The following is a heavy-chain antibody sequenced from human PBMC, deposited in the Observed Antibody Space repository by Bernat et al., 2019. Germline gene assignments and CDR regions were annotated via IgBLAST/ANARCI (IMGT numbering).Heavy chain of an antibody. CDR1: GFTFSSYE. J-gene: IGHJ5*02. Sequence: EVQLVESGGGLVQPGGSLRLSCVASGFTFSSYEMNWVRQAPGKGLEWVSYISSAGGGSTIYYADSVKGRFTISRDNAKNSLYLQMNSLRADDTAVYYCAPYSIPGGCFDPWVRGTLVTVSS. D-gene: IGHD3-16*01. V-gene: IGHV3-48*03. CDR3: APYSIPGGCFDP. CDR2: ISSAGGGSTI.